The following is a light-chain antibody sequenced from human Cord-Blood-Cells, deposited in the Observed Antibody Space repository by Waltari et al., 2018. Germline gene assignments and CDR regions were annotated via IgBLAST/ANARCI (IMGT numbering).Light chain of an antibody. Sequence: QSALTPPASVSGSPGQSITISCTGTSSDAGGYNYVSWYQQHPGKAPKLMIYVVSKRPSGVSNRFSGSKSGNTASLTISGLQAEDEADYYCSSYTSSSTLVFGGGTKLTVL. CDR1: SSDAGGYNY. CDR2: VVS. J-gene: IGLJ3*02. V-gene: IGLV2-14*01. CDR3: SSYTSSSTLV.